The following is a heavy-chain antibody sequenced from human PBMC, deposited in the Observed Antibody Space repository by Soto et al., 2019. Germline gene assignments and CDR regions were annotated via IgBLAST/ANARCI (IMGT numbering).Heavy chain of an antibody. V-gene: IGHV3-23*01. CDR3: AKRKTYYYDSSAQN. CDR1: GFTFSSYA. D-gene: IGHD3-22*01. Sequence: GGSLRLSCAASGFTFSSYAMSWVRQAPGKGLEWVSAISGSGGSTYYADSVKGRFTISRDNSKNTLYLQMNSLRAEDTAVYYCAKRKTYYYDSSAQNWGQGTLVTVSS. J-gene: IGHJ4*02. CDR2: ISGSGGST.